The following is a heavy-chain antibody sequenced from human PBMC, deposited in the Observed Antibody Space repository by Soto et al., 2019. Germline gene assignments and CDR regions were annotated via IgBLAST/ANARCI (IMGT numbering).Heavy chain of an antibody. CDR1: GFTFSSYG. CDR3: AKDLYYDSSGNPNWFDP. Sequence: GGSLRLSCAASGFTFSSYGMHWVRQAPGKGLEWVAVISYDGSNKYYADSVKGRFTISRDNSKNTLYLQMNSLRAEDTAVYYCAKDLYYDSSGNPNWFDPWGQGTLVTVSS. V-gene: IGHV3-30*18. CDR2: ISYDGSNK. D-gene: IGHD3-22*01. J-gene: IGHJ5*02.